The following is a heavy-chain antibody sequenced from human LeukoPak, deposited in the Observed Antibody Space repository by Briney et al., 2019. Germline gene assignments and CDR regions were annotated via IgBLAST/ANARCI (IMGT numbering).Heavy chain of an antibody. J-gene: IGHJ4*02. CDR3: ARSPHRFCSSWYDCYFDH. D-gene: IGHD6-13*01. Sequence: APVKVSCKASGYTFTSYYMHWVRQAPGQGLEWMGIINPSGGSTSYAQKFQGRVTMTRDTSTSTVYMELSSLRSEDTAVYYCARSPHRFCSSWYDCYFDHWGQGTLVTVSS. CDR2: INPSGGST. V-gene: IGHV1-46*01. CDR1: GYTFTSYY.